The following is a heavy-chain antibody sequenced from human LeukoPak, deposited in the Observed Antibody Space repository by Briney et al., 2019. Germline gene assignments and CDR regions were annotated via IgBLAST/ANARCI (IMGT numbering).Heavy chain of an antibody. D-gene: IGHD5-18*01. V-gene: IGHV1-69*13. CDR1: GGTFSSYA. CDR3: ARDIGYSYGHFDY. Sequence: ASVKVSCKASGGTFSSYAISWVRQAPGQGLEWMGGIIPIFGTANYAQKFQGRVTITADESTSTAYMELSSLRSEDTAVYYCARDIGYSYGHFDYWGQGTLVTVSS. CDR2: IIPIFGTA. J-gene: IGHJ4*02.